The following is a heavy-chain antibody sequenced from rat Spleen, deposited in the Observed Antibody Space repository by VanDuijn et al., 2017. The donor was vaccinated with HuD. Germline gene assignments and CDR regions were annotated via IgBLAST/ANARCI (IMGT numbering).Heavy chain of an antibody. CDR1: GFSLTDYS. J-gene: IGHJ1*01. V-gene: IGHV2S63*01. Sequence: VQLKESGPGLVRPSQTLSLTCTVSGFSLTDYSVHWIRQPPGKGLEWMGVVWSGGSTAYNSAIRSRLSISRDTSKSQVFLKMNSLQTEDTAMYFCARGGYGSYIYGFFDFWGPGTMVTVSS. CDR2: VWSGGST. D-gene: IGHD1-2*01. CDR3: ARGGYGSYIYGFFDF.